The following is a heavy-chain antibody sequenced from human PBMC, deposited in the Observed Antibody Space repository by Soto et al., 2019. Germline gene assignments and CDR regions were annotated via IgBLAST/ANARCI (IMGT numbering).Heavy chain of an antibody. J-gene: IGHJ4*02. V-gene: IGHV3-23*01. CDR2: ISGSGGST. Sequence: PGGSLRLSCAASGFTFISYAMSWVRQAPGKGLEWVSAISGSGGSTYYADSVKGRFTISRDNSKNTLYLQMNSLRAEDTAVYYCAKVSDFWSGYPKYYFDYWGQGTLVPVSS. CDR1: GFTFISYA. D-gene: IGHD3-3*01. CDR3: AKVSDFWSGYPKYYFDY.